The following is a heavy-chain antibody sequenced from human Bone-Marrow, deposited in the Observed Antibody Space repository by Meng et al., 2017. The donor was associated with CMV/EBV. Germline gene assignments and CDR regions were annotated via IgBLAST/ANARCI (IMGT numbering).Heavy chain of an antibody. CDR1: RASISSFY. J-gene: IGHJ4*02. V-gene: IGHV4-59*01. CDR2: VSDSGSA. CDR3: ARGTGTTQHYFFY. D-gene: IGHD1-1*01. Sequence: SETLSLTCTVSRASISSFYWSWIRQPPGKGLQWIGYVSDSGSAKYNPSLESRGTISRDRSRNQFYLNLNSVTAADTAMYFCARGTGTTQHYFFYWGQGMLVTVSS.